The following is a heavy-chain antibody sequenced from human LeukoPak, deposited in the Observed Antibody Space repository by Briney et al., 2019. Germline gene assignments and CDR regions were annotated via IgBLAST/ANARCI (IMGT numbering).Heavy chain of an antibody. CDR2: IWYDGSNK. Sequence: GGSLRLSCAASGFTFSSYGMHWVRQAPGKGLEWVAVIWYDGSNKYYADSVKGRFTISRDNSKNTLYLQMNSLRAEDTAVYYCARERSIAAAGTDFDYWGQGTLVTVSS. V-gene: IGHV3-33*01. CDR3: ARERSIAAAGTDFDY. J-gene: IGHJ4*02. D-gene: IGHD6-13*01. CDR1: GFTFSSYG.